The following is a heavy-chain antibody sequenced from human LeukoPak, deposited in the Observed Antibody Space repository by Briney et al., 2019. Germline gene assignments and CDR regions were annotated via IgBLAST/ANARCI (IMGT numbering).Heavy chain of an antibody. Sequence: SETLSLTCTVSGGSITSSSYYWGWIRQPPGKGLEWIGSIYYSGSTYYNPSLKSRVTISGDTSKNQFSLKLSSVTTADTAVYYCARHVYGLMPQIDYWGQGTLVTVSS. CDR2: IYYSGST. J-gene: IGHJ4*02. D-gene: IGHD3-10*01. CDR3: ARHVYGLMPQIDY. V-gene: IGHV4-39*01. CDR1: GGSITSSSYY.